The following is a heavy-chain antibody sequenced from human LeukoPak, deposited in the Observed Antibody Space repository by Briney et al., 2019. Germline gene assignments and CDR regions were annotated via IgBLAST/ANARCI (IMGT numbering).Heavy chain of an antibody. Sequence: PGGSLRLSCAASGFTFSSYWMSWVRQAPGKGLEWVANIKQDGSEKYYVDSVNGRFTISRDNAKNSLYLQMNSLRAEDTAVYYCARERHYGDYEGGAFDIWGQGTMVTVSS. CDR2: IKQDGSEK. J-gene: IGHJ3*02. D-gene: IGHD4-17*01. V-gene: IGHV3-7*01. CDR1: GFTFSSYW. CDR3: ARERHYGDYEGGAFDI.